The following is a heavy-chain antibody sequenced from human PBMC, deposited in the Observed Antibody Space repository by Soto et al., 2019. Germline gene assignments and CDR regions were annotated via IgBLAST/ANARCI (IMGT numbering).Heavy chain of an antibody. V-gene: IGHV1-18*01. CDR3: VMVDNYVTPTPKDA. CDR1: GYIFVNYG. D-gene: IGHD3-16*01. J-gene: IGHJ6*04. CDR2: ISPYTGNT. Sequence: QVQLVQSGDEVKKPGASVKVSCKASGYIFVNYGIAWVRQAPGQGLEWMGCISPYTGNTHSATKIQGRLTMTTDTSTSTAYMDLGSLTSDDTAVYYCVMVDNYVTPTPKDAWGKGTTLTVSS.